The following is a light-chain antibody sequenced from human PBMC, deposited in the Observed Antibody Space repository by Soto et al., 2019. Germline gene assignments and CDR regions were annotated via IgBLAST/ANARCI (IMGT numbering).Light chain of an antibody. Sequence: EIVLTQSPGTLSLSPGERATLSCRASQSVSSTYLAWYQQNPGQAPRLLIYGASSRATGIPDRFSGSGSGTDFTLTISRLEPEDFATYYCLQHNSYPQTFGQGTKVEIK. CDR2: GAS. CDR1: QSVSSTY. CDR3: LQHNSYPQT. V-gene: IGKV3-20*01. J-gene: IGKJ1*01.